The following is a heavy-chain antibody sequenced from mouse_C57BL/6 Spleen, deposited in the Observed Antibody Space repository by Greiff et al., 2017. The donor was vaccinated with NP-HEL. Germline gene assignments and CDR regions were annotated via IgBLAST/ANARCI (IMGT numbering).Heavy chain of an antibody. V-gene: IGHV1-76*01. CDR3: AREYYGSPFYAMDY. CDR1: GYTFTDYY. CDR2: IYPGSGNT. Sequence: VQLQESGAELVRPGASVKLSCKASGYTFTDYYINWVKQRPGQGLEWIARIYPGSGNTYYNEKFKGKATLTAEKSSSTAYMQRSSLTSEDSAVYFCAREYYGSPFYAMDYWGQGTSVTVSS. J-gene: IGHJ4*01. D-gene: IGHD1-1*01.